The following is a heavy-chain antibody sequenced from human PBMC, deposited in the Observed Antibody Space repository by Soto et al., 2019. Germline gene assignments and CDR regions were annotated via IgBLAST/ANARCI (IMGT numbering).Heavy chain of an antibody. CDR3: ATLPPRIVVVMTDLPT. Sequence: PSETLSLTCFVSVASISSTYWRSWVRQTPGKRLEWIGQIYHTGTTSYNPSLKNRVTISLDKSNNQFSLRLTSMTAADTAVYYCATLPPRIVVVMTDLPTWGQGTLVTVSS. V-gene: IGHV4-4*02. D-gene: IGHD2-15*01. CDR1: VASISSTYW. CDR2: IYHTGTT. J-gene: IGHJ5*02.